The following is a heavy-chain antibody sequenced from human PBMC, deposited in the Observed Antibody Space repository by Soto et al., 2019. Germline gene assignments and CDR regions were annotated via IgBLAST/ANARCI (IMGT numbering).Heavy chain of an antibody. D-gene: IGHD1-1*01. CDR2: IKPDGSEK. J-gene: IGHJ4*02. V-gene: IGHV3-7*01. Sequence: GGSLRLSCAASGFTFGTYWMTWVRQAPGKGLEWVANIKPDGSEKNYVDSVKGRITISRDNAKNSLYLQMNVLRAEDTAVYYCARGTSRHIYWGQGTLVTVSS. CDR1: GFTFGTYW. CDR3: ARGTSRHIY.